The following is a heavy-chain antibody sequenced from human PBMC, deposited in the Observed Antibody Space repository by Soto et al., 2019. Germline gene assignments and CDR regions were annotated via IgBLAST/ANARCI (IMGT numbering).Heavy chain of an antibody. D-gene: IGHD5-12*01. Sequence: EASVKVSCKVSGYTLTELSMHWVRQAPGKGLEWMGGFDPEDGETIYAQKFQGRVTMTEDTSTDTAYMELSSLRSEDTAVYYCATDLTTREWLRLAFDYWGQGTLVTVSS. V-gene: IGHV1-24*01. CDR2: FDPEDGET. J-gene: IGHJ4*02. CDR1: GYTLTELS. CDR3: ATDLTTREWLRLAFDY.